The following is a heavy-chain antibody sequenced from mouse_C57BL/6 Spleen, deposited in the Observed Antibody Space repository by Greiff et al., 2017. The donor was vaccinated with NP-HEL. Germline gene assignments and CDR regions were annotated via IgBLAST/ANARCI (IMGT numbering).Heavy chain of an antibody. V-gene: IGHV1-22*01. CDR3: ALHGSSYVRLFTNAMDY. CDR2: INPNNGGT. CDR1: GYTFTDYN. Sequence: EVQLQQSGPELVKPGASVKMSCKASGYTFTDYNMHWVKQSHGKSLEWIGYINPNNGGTSYNQKFKGKATLTVNKSSSTAYMELRSLTSEDSAVYYCALHGSSYVRLFTNAMDYWGQGTSVTVSS. D-gene: IGHD1-1*01. J-gene: IGHJ4*01.